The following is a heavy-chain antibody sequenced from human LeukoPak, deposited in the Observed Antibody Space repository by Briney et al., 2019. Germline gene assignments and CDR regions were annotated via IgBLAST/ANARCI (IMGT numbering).Heavy chain of an antibody. CDR1: GYTFTAYY. D-gene: IGHD7-27*01. CDR2: INPNTGGT. J-gene: IGHJ4*02. V-gene: IGHV1-2*02. CDR3: ARDHNSENWGSLGG. Sequence: GASVQVSCKASGYTFTAYYMHWVRQAPGQGLEWMGWINPNTGGTNYALKFQGRVTMTRDTSINTAYMDLSRLTSDDTALYYCARDHNSENWGSLGGWGRGTLVTVSS.